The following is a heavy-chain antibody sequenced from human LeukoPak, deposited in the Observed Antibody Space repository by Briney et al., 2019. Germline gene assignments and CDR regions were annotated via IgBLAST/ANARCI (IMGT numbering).Heavy chain of an antibody. J-gene: IGHJ6*04. CDR2: ISSSGSTT. V-gene: IGHV3-48*03. Sequence: GGSLRLSCAASGFTFSSYEMNWVRQAPGKGLEWVSYISSSGSTTYYADSVKGRFTISRDNSKNTLYLQMNSLRAEDTAVYYCAITMVRGVRGMDVWGKGTTVTVSS. D-gene: IGHD3-10*01. CDR1: GFTFSSYE. CDR3: AITMVRGVRGMDV.